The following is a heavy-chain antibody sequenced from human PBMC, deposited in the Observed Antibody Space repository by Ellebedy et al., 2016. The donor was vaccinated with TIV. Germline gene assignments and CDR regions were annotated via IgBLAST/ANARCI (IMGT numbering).Heavy chain of an antibody. J-gene: IGHJ4*02. D-gene: IGHD1-26*01. Sequence: GESLKISCAASGFSLSSHAMHWVRQAPGKGLQWVAAVSYDGSQRYYADSVKGRFTISRDNAKNTLYLQMNTLRPDDTAVFYCARREWELVLDYWGQGTLVTVAS. CDR3: ARREWELVLDY. V-gene: IGHV3-30*01. CDR1: GFSLSSHA. CDR2: VSYDGSQR.